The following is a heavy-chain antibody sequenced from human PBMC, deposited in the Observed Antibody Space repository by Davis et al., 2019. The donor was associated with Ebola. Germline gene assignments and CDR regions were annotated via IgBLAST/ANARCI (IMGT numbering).Heavy chain of an antibody. CDR3: ARASFGYNSGWYADY. CDR1: GFTLTKYA. J-gene: IGHJ4*02. V-gene: IGHV1-3*01. D-gene: IGHD6-19*01. Sequence: ASVKVSCKASGFTLTKYAIHWVRQAPGQRLEWMGWVHGGNGNTKYSQRFQGRVTITTDTSASTVYLNLTSLRSDDTAVFYCARASFGYNSGWYADYWGPGSLVTVSS. CDR2: VHGGNGNT.